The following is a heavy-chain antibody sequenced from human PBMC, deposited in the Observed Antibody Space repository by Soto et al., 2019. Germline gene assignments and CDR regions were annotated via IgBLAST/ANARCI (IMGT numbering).Heavy chain of an antibody. CDR3: ARDRRSYSDYFDY. Sequence: QVQLQQWGAGLLKPSETLSLTCAVYGESFSGYYWTWIRQPPGKGLEWIGEINHSGSTNYNTPLKRQVTISVHTSKNQFYLKLSSVNAADTAVYYGARDRRSYSDYFDYWGQGTLVTVSS. CDR2: INHSGST. D-gene: IGHD1-26*01. V-gene: IGHV4-34*01. J-gene: IGHJ4*02. CDR1: GESFSGYY.